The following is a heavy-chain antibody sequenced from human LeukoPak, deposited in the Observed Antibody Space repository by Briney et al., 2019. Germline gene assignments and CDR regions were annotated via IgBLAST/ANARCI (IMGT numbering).Heavy chain of an antibody. D-gene: IGHD3-3*02. Sequence: SVKVSCKASGGSFSDYPINWVRQAPGQGLEWLEGIIPKYSASNYAQAFQGRVTITADESTNTVYMEMSGLRPDDTAVYYCVRPDRIFGVPAAFDAWGQGTLVAVSS. CDR3: VRPDRIFGVPAAFDA. V-gene: IGHV1-69*01. CDR2: IIPKYSAS. J-gene: IGHJ3*01. CDR1: GGSFSDYP.